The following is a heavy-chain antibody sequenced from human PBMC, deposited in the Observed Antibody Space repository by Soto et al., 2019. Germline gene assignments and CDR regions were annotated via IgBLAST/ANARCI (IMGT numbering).Heavy chain of an antibody. CDR1: GYTFAIFG. D-gene: IGHD4-17*01. CDR2: ISASDGNR. V-gene: IGHV1-18*01. Sequence: ASVKVSCKASGYTFAIFGISWVRQAPGQGLEWMGWISASDGNRNYAQNFQGRVTMTTDTSTSTAFMELRSLRSDDTAVYYCARSGATVTRLFDYWGQGTLVTVSS. J-gene: IGHJ4*02. CDR3: ARSGATVTRLFDY.